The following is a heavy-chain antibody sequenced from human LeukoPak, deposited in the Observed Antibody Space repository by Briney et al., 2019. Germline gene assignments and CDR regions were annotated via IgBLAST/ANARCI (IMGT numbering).Heavy chain of an antibody. CDR3: AKDFRGPLQAVAANRGRGNWFDP. V-gene: IGHV3-23*01. J-gene: IGHJ5*02. D-gene: IGHD6-19*01. Sequence: GGSLRLSCAASGFTFSSYAMSWVRQAPGKGLEWVSAISGSGGSTYYADSVKGRFTISRDNSKNTLYLQRNSLRAEDTAVYYCAKDFRGPLQAVAANRGRGNWFDPWGQGTLVTVSS. CDR1: GFTFSSYA. CDR2: ISGSGGST.